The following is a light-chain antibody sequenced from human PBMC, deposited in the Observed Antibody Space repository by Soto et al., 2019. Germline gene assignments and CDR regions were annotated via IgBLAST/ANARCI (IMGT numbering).Light chain of an antibody. V-gene: IGKV2-24*01. CDR2: KVS. J-gene: IGKJ3*01. CDR1: QSLVHTDGNTY. Sequence: DFVMTQTPLSSPVTLGQPASISFRSSQSLVHTDGNTYLSWLQQRPGQHPRLLLYKVSNRFSGAPVRXXGSGAGTDFTLKISRVEAEDVGVYYCTQATHFPLFTFGPGTKVDVK. CDR3: TQATHFPLFT.